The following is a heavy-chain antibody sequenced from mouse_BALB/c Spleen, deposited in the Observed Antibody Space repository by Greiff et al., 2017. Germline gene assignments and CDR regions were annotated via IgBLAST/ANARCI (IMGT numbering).Heavy chain of an antibody. CDR2: IWGDGST. CDR3: ARNYYGSSWGAWFAY. V-gene: IGHV2-6-7*01. D-gene: IGHD1-1*01. Sequence: VQLQQSGPGLVAPSQSLSITCTVSGFSLTGYGVNWVRQPPGKGLEWLGMIWGDGSTDYNSALKSRLSISKDNSKSQVFLKMNSLQTDDTARYYCARNYYGSSWGAWFAYWGQGTLVTVSA. J-gene: IGHJ3*01. CDR1: GFSLTGYG.